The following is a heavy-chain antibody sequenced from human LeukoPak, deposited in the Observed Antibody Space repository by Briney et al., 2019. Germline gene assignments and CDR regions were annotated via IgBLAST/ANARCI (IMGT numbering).Heavy chain of an antibody. CDR1: WFTLSNYA. V-gene: IGHV3-23*01. J-gene: IGHJ4*02. Sequence: GGALRLSLVTPWFTLSNYALHWVRPAPREGLEWVSSIDISGGSTYYADSVQGRFTISRDNSKNTLYLQMNSLRAEDTALYYCANEVRPNDYWGQGTLVTVSS. D-gene: IGHD1-1*01. CDR3: ANEVRPNDY. CDR2: IDISGGST.